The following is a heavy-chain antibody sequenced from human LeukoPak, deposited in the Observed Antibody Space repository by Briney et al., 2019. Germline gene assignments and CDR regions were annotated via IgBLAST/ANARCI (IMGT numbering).Heavy chain of an antibody. CDR3: AKDVYGDYGGLDY. D-gene: IGHD4-17*01. CDR2: IKQDGSEK. V-gene: IGHV3-7*03. CDR1: GFTFSNYW. J-gene: IGHJ4*02. Sequence: GGSLRLSCAASGFTFSNYWLTWVRQAPGQGLEWVANIKQDGSEKHYVDSVKGRFTISRDNAKNSLYLQMNSLRAEDTAVYYCAKDVYGDYGGLDYWGQGTLVTVSS.